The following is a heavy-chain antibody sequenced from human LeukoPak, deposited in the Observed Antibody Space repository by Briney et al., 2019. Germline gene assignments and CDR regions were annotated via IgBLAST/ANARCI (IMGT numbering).Heavy chain of an antibody. V-gene: IGHV4-59*01. D-gene: IGHD6-13*01. CDR1: GGSISSYY. Sequence: SETLSLTCTVSGGSISSYYWSWIRQPPGKGLEWIGYIYYSGSTNYNPSLKSRVTISVDTSKNQFSLKLSSVTAADTAVYYCARDLLERIAAAPTYYYYGMDVWGQGTTVTVSS. CDR3: ARDLLERIAAAPTYYYYGMDV. J-gene: IGHJ6*02. CDR2: IYYSGST.